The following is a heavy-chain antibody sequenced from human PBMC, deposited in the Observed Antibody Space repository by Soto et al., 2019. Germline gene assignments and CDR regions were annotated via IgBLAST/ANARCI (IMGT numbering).Heavy chain of an antibody. CDR3: ARSSGWDFDY. V-gene: IGHV4-59*01. CDR1: GDSLNNYY. J-gene: IGHJ4*02. CDR2: IYYSGST. Sequence: PSETLSLTXTVSGDSLNNYYWTWVRQPPGKSLEWIGYIYYSGSTNYNPSLKSRVTISVDTSKNQFSLNLISVTAADTAVYYCARSSGWDFDYWGQGTLVIVSS. D-gene: IGHD6-19*01.